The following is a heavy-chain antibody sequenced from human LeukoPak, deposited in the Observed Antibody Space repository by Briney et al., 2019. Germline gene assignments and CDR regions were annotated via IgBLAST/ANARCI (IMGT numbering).Heavy chain of an antibody. Sequence: SETLSLTCAVSGYSISSGYYWGWIRPPPGKGLEWIGSIYHSGSTYYNPSLKSRVTISADTSKNQFSLKLSSVTAADTAMYYCANHAMTSTWFFDLWGRGTLVTVSS. J-gene: IGHJ2*01. CDR3: ANHAMTSTWFFDL. CDR1: GYSISSGYY. D-gene: IGHD2-21*02. CDR2: IYHSGST. V-gene: IGHV4-38-2*01.